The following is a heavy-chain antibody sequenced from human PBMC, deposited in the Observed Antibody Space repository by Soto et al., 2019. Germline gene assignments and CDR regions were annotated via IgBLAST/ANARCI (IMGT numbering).Heavy chain of an antibody. CDR1: GYTFTSYG. CDR2: ISAYNGDT. D-gene: IGHD4-17*01. Sequence: QVQLVQSGAEVKKPGASVKVSCKASGYTFTSYGISWVRQAPGQGLEWMGWISAYNGDTNYAQKLQSRVNMTTDPSTSTAYKELRSLRYDDTAVYYCARDYGDIYYYYGIDVWGQGTTVTVSS. V-gene: IGHV1-18*01. J-gene: IGHJ6*02. CDR3: ARDYGDIYYYYGIDV.